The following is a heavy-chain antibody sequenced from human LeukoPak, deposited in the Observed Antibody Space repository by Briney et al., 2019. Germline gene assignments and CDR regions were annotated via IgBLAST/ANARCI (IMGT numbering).Heavy chain of an antibody. V-gene: IGHV3-23*01. Sequence: PGGSLRLSCAASGVTFSDYAMSWVRQAPGKGLEWVSAISGSGGSTYYADSVKGRFTISRDNSKNTLYLQMNSLRAEDTAVYYCARDTATVTTGVDYWGQGTLVTVSS. CDR2: ISGSGGST. CDR3: ARDTATVTTGVDY. CDR1: GVTFSDYA. J-gene: IGHJ4*02. D-gene: IGHD4-17*01.